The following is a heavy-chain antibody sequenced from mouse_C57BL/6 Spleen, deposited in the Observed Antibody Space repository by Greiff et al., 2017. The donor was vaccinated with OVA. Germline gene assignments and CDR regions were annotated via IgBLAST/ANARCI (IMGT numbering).Heavy chain of an antibody. D-gene: IGHD1-1*01. CDR2: IDPSDSYT. J-gene: IGHJ1*03. CDR1: GYTFTSYW. V-gene: IGHV1-69*01. Sequence: QVQLQQPGAELVMPGASVKLSCKASGYTFTSYWMHWVKQRPGQGLEWIGEIDPSDSYTNYNQKFKGKSTLTVDKSSSTAYMQLSSLTSENSTVDYCYFDGSRYDRYFDVWGTGTTVTVSS. CDR3: YFDGSRYDRYFDV.